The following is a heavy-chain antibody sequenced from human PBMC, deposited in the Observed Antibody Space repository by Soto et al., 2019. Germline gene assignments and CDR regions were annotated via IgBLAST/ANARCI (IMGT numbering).Heavy chain of an antibody. V-gene: IGHV3-11*06. CDR1: GFTFGDPY. CDR2: ISPGSRYP. Sequence: GGSLILSCAGSGFTFGDPYMSWIRQAPGKGLEWLSYISPGSRYPAYADSVKGRFTISRDNAKRSLYLQIMSLTAEDTAIYYCVRGGGGGLFDPWGQGTMGTVSA. CDR3: VRGGGGGLFDP. J-gene: IGHJ5*02. D-gene: IGHD2-15*01.